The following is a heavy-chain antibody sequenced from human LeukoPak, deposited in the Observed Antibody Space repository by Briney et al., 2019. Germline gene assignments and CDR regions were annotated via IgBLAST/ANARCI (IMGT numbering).Heavy chain of an antibody. CDR1: GYTFTGYY. J-gene: IGHJ5*02. CDR3: ARGVEQQLGGGDWFDP. Sequence: ASVKVSCKASGYTFTGYYMHWVRQAPGQGLEWMGWINPNSGGTNYAQKFQGRVTMTRDTSISTAYMELSRLRSDDTAVYYCARGVEQQLGGGDWFDPWGQGTLVTVSS. D-gene: IGHD6-13*01. V-gene: IGHV1-2*02. CDR2: INPNSGGT.